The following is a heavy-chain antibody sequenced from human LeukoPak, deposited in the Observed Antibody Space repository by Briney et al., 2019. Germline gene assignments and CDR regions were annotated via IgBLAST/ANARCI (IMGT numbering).Heavy chain of an antibody. Sequence: GGSLRLSCAASGFPFSSYSMSWVRQAPGKGLEWVSSISGSSRYIYSADSVRGRFTISRDNAKNSLYLQMNSLRAEDTAVYYCARLAGSHDYWGQGTLVTASS. V-gene: IGHV3-21*01. CDR1: GFPFSSYS. CDR2: ISGSSRYI. D-gene: IGHD3-10*01. J-gene: IGHJ4*02. CDR3: ARLAGSHDY.